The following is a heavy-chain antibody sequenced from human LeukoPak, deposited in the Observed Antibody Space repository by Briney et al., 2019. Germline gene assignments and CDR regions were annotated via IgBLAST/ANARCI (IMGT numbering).Heavy chain of an antibody. CDR2: IYTSGST. CDR1: GGSISSYY. D-gene: IGHD3-22*01. Sequence: SETLSLTCTVSGGSISSYYWSWIRQPAGKGLEWIGRIYTSGSTNYNPSLKSRVTMSVDTSKNQFSLKLSSVTAADTAVYYCARDRYYYDSSGYDPYFDYWGQGTLLTVSS. V-gene: IGHV4-4*07. CDR3: ARDRYYYDSSGYDPYFDY. J-gene: IGHJ4*02.